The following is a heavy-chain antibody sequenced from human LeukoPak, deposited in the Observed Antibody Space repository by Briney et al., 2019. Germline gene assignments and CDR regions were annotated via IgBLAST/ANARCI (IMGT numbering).Heavy chain of an antibody. J-gene: IGHJ3*02. D-gene: IGHD1-26*01. CDR2: IYYSGST. Sequence: PSETLSLTCTVSGGSISSSSYYWGWIRQPPGKGLEWIGSIYYSGSTYYNPSLKSRVTISVDTSKNQFSLKLSSVTAADTAVYYCARREWEPGAFDIWGQGTMVTVSS. CDR1: GGSISSSSYY. CDR3: ARREWEPGAFDI. V-gene: IGHV4-39*01.